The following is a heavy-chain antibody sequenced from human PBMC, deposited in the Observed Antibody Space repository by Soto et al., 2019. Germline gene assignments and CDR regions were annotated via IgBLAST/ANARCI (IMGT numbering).Heavy chain of an antibody. CDR3: ARGRFNAFGI. D-gene: IGHD3-3*01. Sequence: QVQLQQSGPGLVKPSQTLSLTCAISGDSVSSNRVAWNWIRQSPSRGLEWLGRTYYRSKWYNDYGVTVKGRIPINPDTSKNQFSLQLNSVTPEDTAVYYCARGRFNAFGIWGQGTMVTVSS. CDR1: GDSVSSNRVA. CDR2: TYYRSKWYN. J-gene: IGHJ3*02. V-gene: IGHV6-1*01.